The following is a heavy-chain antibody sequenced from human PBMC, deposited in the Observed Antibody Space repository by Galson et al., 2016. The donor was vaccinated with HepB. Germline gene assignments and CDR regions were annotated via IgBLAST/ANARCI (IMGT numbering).Heavy chain of an antibody. CDR1: GYSFTNYW. D-gene: IGHD6-19*01. CDR3: ARFSGSGWGSFDY. Sequence: QSGAEVKKPGESLKISCTGSGYSFTNYWIGWVRQMPGKGLEWMGMIHPDDSDTKYSPSFQGQVTMSADKSISTAYLQWSSLKASDTAMYYCARFSGSGWGSFDYWGQGTLVTVSS. V-gene: IGHV5-51*01. J-gene: IGHJ4*02. CDR2: IHPDDSDT.